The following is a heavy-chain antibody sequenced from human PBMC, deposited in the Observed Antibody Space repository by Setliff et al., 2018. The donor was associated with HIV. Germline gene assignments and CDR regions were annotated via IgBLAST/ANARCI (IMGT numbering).Heavy chain of an antibody. V-gene: IGHV1-69*13. J-gene: IGHJ4*02. CDR2: IIPIFNTA. CDR3: AKAAVEMTTIAFGGPPGY. D-gene: IGHD3-16*01. Sequence: SVKVSCKASGGTFSSYSITWVRQAPGQGLEWMGGIIPIFNTANYAQKFQGRVTITADESTSTAYMELSSLGSEDTAVYYRAKAAVEMTTIAFGGPPGYWGQGTLVTVSS. CDR1: GGTFSSYS.